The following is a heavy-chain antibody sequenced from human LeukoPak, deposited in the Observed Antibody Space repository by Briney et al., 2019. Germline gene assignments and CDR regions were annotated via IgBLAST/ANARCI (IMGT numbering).Heavy chain of an antibody. CDR2: ISSSGSTI. J-gene: IGHJ1*01. CDR3: ATTYYYDSSGYYYSEYFQH. CDR1: GFTFSSYG. Sequence: GGSLRLSCAASGFTFSSYGMHWVRQAPGKGLEWVSYISSSGSTIYYADSVKGRFTISRDNAKNSLYLQMNSLRAEDTAVYYCATTYYYDSSGYYYSEYFQHWGQGTLVTVSS. D-gene: IGHD3-22*01. V-gene: IGHV3-48*03.